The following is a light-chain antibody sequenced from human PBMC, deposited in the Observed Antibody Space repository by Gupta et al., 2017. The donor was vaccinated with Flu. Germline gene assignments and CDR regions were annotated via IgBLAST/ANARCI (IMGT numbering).Light chain of an antibody. CDR2: DSF. Sequence: RATLSCRASQNIANSISWFQQRPGQAPRRLVFDSFSRADGVPARFSGGGYGTEFTLTISSLEPEDFATYYCQHGSNWPPAVTFGPGTTVDVK. J-gene: IGKJ3*01. CDR1: QNIANS. V-gene: IGKV3-11*01. CDR3: QHGSNWPPAVT.